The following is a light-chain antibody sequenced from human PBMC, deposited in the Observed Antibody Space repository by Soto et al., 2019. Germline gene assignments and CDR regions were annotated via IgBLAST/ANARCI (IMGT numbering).Light chain of an antibody. CDR3: ATWDTRLSAVI. CDR1: SSDVGGYNY. J-gene: IGLJ2*01. Sequence: QSVLTQPASVSGSPGQSITISCTGTSSDVGGYNYVSWYQQHPGKAPKLMIYEVSNRPSGIPDRFSGSKSDTSATLGITGLQTGDEAEYYCATWDTRLSAVIFGGGTKLTVL. CDR2: EVS. V-gene: IGLV2-14*01.